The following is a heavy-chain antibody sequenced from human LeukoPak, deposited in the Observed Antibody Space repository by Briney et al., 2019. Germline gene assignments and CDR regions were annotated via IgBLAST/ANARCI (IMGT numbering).Heavy chain of an antibody. CDR1: GGSISSYY. J-gene: IGHJ5*02. V-gene: IGHV4-59*08. CDR2: IYYSGSN. CDR3: ARLRIAAAGGEVWFDP. Sequence: SETLSLTCTVSGGSISSYYWSWIRQPPGKGLEWIGYIYYSGSNNYNPSLKSRVTISVDTSKNQFSLKLSSVTAADTAVYYCARLRIAAAGGEVWFDPWGQGTLVTVSS. D-gene: IGHD6-13*01.